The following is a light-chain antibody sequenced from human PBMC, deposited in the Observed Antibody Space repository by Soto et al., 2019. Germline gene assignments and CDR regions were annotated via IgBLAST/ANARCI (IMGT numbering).Light chain of an antibody. J-gene: IGKJ4*01. CDR1: QSVSSH. CDR2: DAS. Sequence: EIVLTQSQATLSSSPGERAALSCRASQSVSSHLAWYQQKPGQPPRLLIYDASIRATGIPARISGSGAGTDLTLFISTIGPEHLAVYYCQQRSNWPLTFGGGTKVEIK. CDR3: QQRSNWPLT. V-gene: IGKV3-11*01.